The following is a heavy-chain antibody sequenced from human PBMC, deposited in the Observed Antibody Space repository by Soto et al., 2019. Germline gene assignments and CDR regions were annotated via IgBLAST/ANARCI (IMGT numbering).Heavy chain of an antibody. J-gene: IGHJ5*02. CDR2: ISGSGGST. V-gene: IGHV3-23*01. D-gene: IGHD6-19*01. CDR1: GFTFSSYA. Sequence: GGYLRLCCAASGFTFSSYAMSWVRQAPGKGLEWVSAISGSGGSTYYADSVKGRFTISRDNSKNTLYLQMNSLRAEDTAVYYCAKASGAYSSRWYPWFDPWGQGTLLTLSS. CDR3: AKASGAYSSRWYPWFDP.